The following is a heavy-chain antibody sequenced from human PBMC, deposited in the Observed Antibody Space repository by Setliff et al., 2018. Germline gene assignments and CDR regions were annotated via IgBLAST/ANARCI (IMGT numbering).Heavy chain of an antibody. J-gene: IGHJ6*03. CDR2: IYIGGSA. CDR3: AREQWLDPPGYYYMDV. Sequence: SETLSLTCAVSGGSISSYYWSWIRQPAGKGPEWIGHIYIGGSANYNPSLKSRVTIPVDTSKNQFSLKLNSVTAADMAVYYCAREQWLDPPGYYYMDVWAKGTTVTVSS. V-gene: IGHV4-4*07. D-gene: IGHD6-19*01. CDR1: GGSISSYY.